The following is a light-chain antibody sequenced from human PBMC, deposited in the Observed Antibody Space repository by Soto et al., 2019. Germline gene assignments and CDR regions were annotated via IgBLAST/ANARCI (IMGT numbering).Light chain of an antibody. J-gene: IGKJ3*01. CDR1: QSVTSN. CDR3: QQRSNWPRA. V-gene: IGKV3-11*01. Sequence: EIVLTQSPGTVSLYPGESATLSCRASQSVTSNYIAWYQQKPGQAPRLLIYDASNRATGIPARFSGSGSGTDFTLTISSLEPEDFAVYYCQQRSNWPRAFGPGTKVDIK. CDR2: DAS.